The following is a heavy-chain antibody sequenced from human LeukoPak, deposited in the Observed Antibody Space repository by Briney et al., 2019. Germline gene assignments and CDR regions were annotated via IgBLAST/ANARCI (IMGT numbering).Heavy chain of an antibody. CDR2: IYYSGST. CDR1: GDSIGSYY. CDR3: ARGRARDGSYPWLDS. D-gene: IGHD3-16*02. Sequence: SETLSLTCSVSGDSIGSYYWTWIRQSPGKGLEWIGYIYYSGSTNYSPSLKSRVTISVDTSNNQFSLQLRSVTAADTAIYYCARGRARDGSYPWLDSWGQGTLVTVSS. J-gene: IGHJ5*01. V-gene: IGHV4-59*01.